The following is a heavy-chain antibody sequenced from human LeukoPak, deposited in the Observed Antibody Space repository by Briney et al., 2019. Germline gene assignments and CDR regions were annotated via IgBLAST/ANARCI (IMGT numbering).Heavy chain of an antibody. CDR3: AREYQQSAAQNWFDP. D-gene: IGHD2-2*01. CDR1: GGTFSSYA. J-gene: IGHJ5*02. CDR2: IIPILGIA. V-gene: IGHV1-69*04. Sequence: SVKVSCKASGGTFSSYAISWVRQAPGQGLEWMGRIIPILGIANYAQKFQGRVTITADKSTSTACMELSSLRSEDTAVYYCAREYQQSAAQNWFDPWGQGTLVTVSS.